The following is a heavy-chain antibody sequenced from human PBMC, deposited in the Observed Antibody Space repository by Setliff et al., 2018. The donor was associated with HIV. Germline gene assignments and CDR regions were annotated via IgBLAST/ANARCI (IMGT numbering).Heavy chain of an antibody. CDR2: IIPILDIS. CDR3: VRGPPYSSSSYFDY. D-gene: IGHD6-6*01. J-gene: IGHJ4*02. Sequence: SVKVSCKASGGTFSSYGISWVRQAPGQGLEWMGGIIPILDISNYAQKFQGRVTVTADKSTSTAYMELSSLTSEDTAMYFCVRGPPYSSSSYFDYWGQGTLVTVSS. CDR1: GGTFSSYG. V-gene: IGHV1-69*10.